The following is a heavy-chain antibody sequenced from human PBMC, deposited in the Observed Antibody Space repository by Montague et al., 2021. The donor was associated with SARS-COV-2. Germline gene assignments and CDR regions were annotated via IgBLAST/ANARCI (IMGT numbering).Heavy chain of an antibody. CDR3: ARWYYGSGSYPH. J-gene: IGHJ4*02. V-gene: IGHV4-38-2*01. CDR1: GYSISSGYY. Sequence: SETLSLTCSVSGYSISSGYYWGWIRQPPGKGLEWIGNIYHSGGTYYSPSLKSRVTVSVDTSKNQFSLRLSSVTAADTAVNYCARWYYGSGSYPHWGQGTLVTVSS. CDR2: IYHSGGT. D-gene: IGHD3-10*01.